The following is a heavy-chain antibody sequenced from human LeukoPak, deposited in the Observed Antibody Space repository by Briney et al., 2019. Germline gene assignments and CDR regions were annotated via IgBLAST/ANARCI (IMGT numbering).Heavy chain of an antibody. V-gene: IGHV5-51*01. D-gene: IGHD3-22*01. J-gene: IGHJ4*02. CDR3: ARGYDSGGYSKNFDN. CDR2: IYPGDSDT. Sequence: ESLKISCKGSGYSFTSYWIGWVRQMPGKGLEWMGIIYPGDSDTRYSPSFQGQVTISADKSISTAYLQWSSLKASDTAMYYCARGYDSGGYSKNFDNWGQGPRVTAPS. CDR1: GYSFTSYW.